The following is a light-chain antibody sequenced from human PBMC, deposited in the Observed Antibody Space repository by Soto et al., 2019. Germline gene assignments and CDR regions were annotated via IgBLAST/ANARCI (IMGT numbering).Light chain of an antibody. CDR3: SSYTSSSTRV. J-gene: IGLJ3*02. Sequence: QSALTQPASVSGSPGQWITISCTGTSSDVGGYNYVSWYQQYPGKAPKIMIYDVTNRPSGVSNRFSGSKSGNTASLTISGLQAGDEADYYCSSYTSSSTRVFGGGTKLTVL. CDR1: SSDVGGYNY. CDR2: DVT. V-gene: IGLV2-14*01.